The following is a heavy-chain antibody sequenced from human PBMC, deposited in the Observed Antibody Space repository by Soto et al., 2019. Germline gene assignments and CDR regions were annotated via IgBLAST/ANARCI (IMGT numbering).Heavy chain of an antibody. CDR3: ARSSYGSGSLNYYYYGMDV. V-gene: IGHV1-2*04. CDR1: GYTFTGYY. Sequence: ASVKVSCKASGYTFTGYYMHWVRQAPGQGLEWMGWINPNSGGTNYAQKFQGWVTMTRDTSISTAYMELSRLRSDDTAVYYCARSSYGSGSLNYYYYGMDVWGQGTTVTVSS. D-gene: IGHD3-10*01. CDR2: INPNSGGT. J-gene: IGHJ6*02.